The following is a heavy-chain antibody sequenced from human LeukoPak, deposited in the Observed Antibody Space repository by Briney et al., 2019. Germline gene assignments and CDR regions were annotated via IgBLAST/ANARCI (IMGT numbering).Heavy chain of an antibody. Sequence: PSETLSLTCAVYGGSFSGYYWRWIRQPPGKGLEWIEEINHSGSTNYNPSLKSRVTISVDTSKNQFSLKLSSVTAADTAVYYCARERKYYYDSSGYLDYWGQGTLVTVSS. CDR2: INHSGST. CDR1: GGSFSGYY. CDR3: ARERKYYYDSSGYLDY. D-gene: IGHD3-22*01. J-gene: IGHJ4*02. V-gene: IGHV4-34*01.